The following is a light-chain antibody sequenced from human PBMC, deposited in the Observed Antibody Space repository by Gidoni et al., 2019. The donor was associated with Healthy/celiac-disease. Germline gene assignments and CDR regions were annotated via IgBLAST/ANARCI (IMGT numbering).Light chain of an antibody. CDR2: GAS. V-gene: IGKV3-20*01. J-gene: IGKJ3*01. CDR3: QQYGSPGE. CDR1: QSVSSSY. Sequence: EIVLTQSQGTLSLSPGERANPSCRASQSVSSSYLALYQQKLGQAPRLLLSGASSRATGIPDRFSGSGSGTAFPLPISILEPEDFALYYFQQYGSPGEFGPWTKVDIK.